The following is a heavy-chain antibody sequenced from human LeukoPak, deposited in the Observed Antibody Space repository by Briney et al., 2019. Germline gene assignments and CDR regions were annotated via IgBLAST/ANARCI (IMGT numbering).Heavy chain of an antibody. V-gene: IGHV1-69*04. CDR3: ARVGIAVAEDDY. Sequence: ASVKVSCKASGGTFSSYAISWVRQAPGQGLEWMGRIIPILGIANYAQKFQGSVTITADKSTSTAYMELSSLRSEDTAVYYCARVGIAVAEDDYWGQGTLVTVSS. CDR1: GGTFSSYA. CDR2: IIPILGIA. D-gene: IGHD6-19*01. J-gene: IGHJ4*02.